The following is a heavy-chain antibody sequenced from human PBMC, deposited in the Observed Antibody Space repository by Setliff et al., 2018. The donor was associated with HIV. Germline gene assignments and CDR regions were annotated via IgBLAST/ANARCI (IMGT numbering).Heavy chain of an antibody. Sequence: GASVKVSCKASGYTFTTYSLHWVRQAPGHSLEWVGWINVGKGDTKYSQELQDRVTITRDTSANTAYMELSSLRSDDTAVYYCARRAGHTNYFYYMDVWGKGTTVTVSS. V-gene: IGHV1-3*01. D-gene: IGHD6-19*01. CDR2: INVGKGDT. CDR3: ARRAGHTNYFYYMDV. CDR1: GYTFTTYS. J-gene: IGHJ6*03.